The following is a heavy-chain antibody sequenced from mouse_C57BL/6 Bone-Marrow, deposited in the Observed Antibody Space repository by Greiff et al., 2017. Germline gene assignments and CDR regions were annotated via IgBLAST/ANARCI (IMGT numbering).Heavy chain of an antibody. D-gene: IGHD1-1*01. Sequence: EVQLVESGGGLVKPGGSLKLSCAASGFTFSSYSMSWVRQTPEKRLEWVANISDGGSYTNYPDYVKGRFTISSANSKNHPSLHIHHLKSATTAMSYCEGRPHPTVVAEGYAMDYWGQGTSVTVSS. CDR3: EGRPHPTVVAEGYAMDY. CDR2: ISDGGSYT. V-gene: IGHV5-4*01. CDR1: GFTFSSYS. J-gene: IGHJ4*01.